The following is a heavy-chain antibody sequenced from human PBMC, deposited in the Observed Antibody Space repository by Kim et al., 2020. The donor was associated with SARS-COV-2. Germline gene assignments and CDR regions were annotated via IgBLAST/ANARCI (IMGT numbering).Heavy chain of an antibody. D-gene: IGHD3-10*01. J-gene: IGHJ6*02. CDR1: GGTFSSYA. CDR3: ARAMYYYGSGSPKDYYYYGRDV. CDR2: IIPIFGTA. Sequence: SVKVSCKASGGTFSSYAISWVRQAPGQGLEWMGGIIPIFGTANYAQKFQGRVTITADKSTSTAYMELSSLRSEDTAAYYCARAMYYYGSGSPKDYYYYGRDVWGQGTTVTVSS. V-gene: IGHV1-69*06.